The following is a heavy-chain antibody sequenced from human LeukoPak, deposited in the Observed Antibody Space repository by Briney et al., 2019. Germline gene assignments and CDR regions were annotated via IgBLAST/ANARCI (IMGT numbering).Heavy chain of an antibody. V-gene: IGHV4-59*10. CDR2: IYTSGST. CDR1: GGSFSGYY. J-gene: IGHJ5*02. D-gene: IGHD3-10*01. Sequence: SETLSLTCAVYGGSFSGYYWSWIRQPAGKGLEWIGRIYTSGSTNYNPSLKSRVTISVDTSKNQFSLKLSSVTAADTAVYYCARHYLLWFGELHWFDPWGQGTLVTVSS. CDR3: ARHYLLWFGELHWFDP.